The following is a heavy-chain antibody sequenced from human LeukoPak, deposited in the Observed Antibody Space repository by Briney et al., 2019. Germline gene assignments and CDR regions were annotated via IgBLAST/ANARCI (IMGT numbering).Heavy chain of an antibody. J-gene: IGHJ2*01. CDR3: ARSFLGDWYFDL. CDR2: IYYSGST. CDR1: GGSISCYY. D-gene: IGHD1-26*01. V-gene: IGHV4-59*01. Sequence: SETLSLTCTVSGGSISCYYWSWIRQPPGMGLEWIGCIYYSGSTNYNPSLKSRVTISVDTSKDQFSLRLTSVTAADTAVYYCARSFLGDWYFDLWGRGTLVTVSS.